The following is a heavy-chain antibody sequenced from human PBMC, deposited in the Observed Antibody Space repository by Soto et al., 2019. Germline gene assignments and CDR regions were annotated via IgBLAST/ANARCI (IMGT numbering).Heavy chain of an antibody. J-gene: IGHJ6*02. CDR1: GFTFSSYS. V-gene: IGHV3-21*01. CDR3: ARDLLLWDYYYYYGMDV. D-gene: IGHD2-21*01. Sequence: LRLSCAASGFTFSSYSMNWVRQAPGKRLEWVSSISSSSSYIYCADSVKGRFTISRDNAKNSLYLQMNSLRAEDTAVYYCARDLLLWDYYYYYGMDVWGQGTTVTVSS. CDR2: ISSSSSYI.